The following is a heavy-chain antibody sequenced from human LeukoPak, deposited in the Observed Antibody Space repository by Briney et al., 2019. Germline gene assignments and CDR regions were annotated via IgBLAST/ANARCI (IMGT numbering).Heavy chain of an antibody. V-gene: IGHV3-15*01. CDR1: GFTFSNAW. CDR2: IKSKTDGGTT. D-gene: IGHD4-17*01. CDR3: TTEADYGNTDFDY. J-gene: IGHJ4*02. Sequence: GGSLRLSCAASGFTFSNAWMSWFRQAPGKGLEWVGRIKSKTDGGTTDYAAPVKGRFTISRDDSKNTLYLQMNSLKTEDTAVYYCTTEADYGNTDFDYWGQGTLVTVSS.